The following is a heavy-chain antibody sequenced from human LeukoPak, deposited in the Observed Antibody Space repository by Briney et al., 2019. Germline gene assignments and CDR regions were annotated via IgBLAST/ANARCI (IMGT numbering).Heavy chain of an antibody. CDR3: GKNEGLSGYSNHFDY. D-gene: IGHD4-11*01. J-gene: IGHJ4*02. CDR2: ISGSGGST. CDR1: GFTLSSYA. V-gene: IGHV3-23*01. Sequence: PGGSLRLSCAASGFTLSSYAMRWVRQAPGKGLEWVSAISGSGGSTYYADSVKGRFTISRDNSKNTLYLQMNSLRAEDTAVYYCGKNEGLSGYSNHFDYWGQGTLVTVSS.